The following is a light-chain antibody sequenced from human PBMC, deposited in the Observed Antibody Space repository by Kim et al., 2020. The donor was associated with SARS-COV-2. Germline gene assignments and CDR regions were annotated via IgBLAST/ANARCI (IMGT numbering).Light chain of an antibody. J-gene: IGLJ2*01. CDR1: SGDVGGYDF. CDR3: SSYTVFTTVI. V-gene: IGLV2-14*03. Sequence: QSALTQPASVSWSPGQSITISCTGTSGDVGGYDFVSWYQQSPGRAPKLILYDVTNRPSGVSNRFSGSKSGNTASLTISGLQAEDGADYYCSSYTVFTTVIFGGGTQLTVL. CDR2: DVT.